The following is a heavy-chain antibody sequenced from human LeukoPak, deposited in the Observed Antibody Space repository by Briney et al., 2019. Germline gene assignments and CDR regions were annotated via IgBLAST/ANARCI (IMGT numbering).Heavy chain of an antibody. D-gene: IGHD2-2*02. CDR2: INPNSGGT. Sequence: GASVKVSCKASGYTFTGYYMHWVRQAPGQGLEWMGWINPNSGGTNYAQKFQGRVTMTRDTSISTAYMELSRLRSDDTAVYYCARWGIVPAAIDYYYMDVWGKGTTVTVSS. CDR3: ARWGIVPAAIDYYYMDV. V-gene: IGHV1-2*02. J-gene: IGHJ6*03. CDR1: GYTFTGYY.